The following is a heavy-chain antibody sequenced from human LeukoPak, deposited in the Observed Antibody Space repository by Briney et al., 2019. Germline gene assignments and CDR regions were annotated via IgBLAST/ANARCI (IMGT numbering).Heavy chain of an antibody. CDR1: GGSISNTN. CDR3: AKAYTNTWYYFDY. V-gene: IGHV3-23*01. D-gene: IGHD6-13*01. J-gene: IGHJ4*02. CDR2: VSGSGGST. Sequence: GTLSLTCGVSGGSISNTNWWSWVRQAPGKGLEWVSVVSGSGGSTYYADSVKGRFTISRDNSKNTLYLQMNSLRAEDTAVYYCAKAYTNTWYYFDYWGQGTLVTVSS.